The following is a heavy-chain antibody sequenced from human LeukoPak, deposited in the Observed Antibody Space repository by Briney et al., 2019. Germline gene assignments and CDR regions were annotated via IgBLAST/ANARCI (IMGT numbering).Heavy chain of an antibody. CDR2: ISYSGST. CDR1: GGSISSHY. D-gene: IGHD4-17*01. J-gene: IGHJ5*02. Sequence: SETLSLTCTVSGGSISSHYWNWIRQPPRQGLEWIGRISYSGSTNYYTSLRSRVTISVDTSTDKFSLNLTSVTAAGTALYYCARRQTETTAYADNGHWLDPGGEGTLVSVS. V-gene: IGHV4-59*08. CDR3: ARRQTETTAYADNGHWLDP.